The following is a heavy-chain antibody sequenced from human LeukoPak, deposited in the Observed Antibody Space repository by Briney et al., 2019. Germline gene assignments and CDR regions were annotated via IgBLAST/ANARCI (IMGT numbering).Heavy chain of an antibody. J-gene: IGHJ4*02. Sequence: SETLSLTCTVSGGSISSSTSYWGWIRQPPGKGLEWIGSIYYSGSTSYNPSLKSRVTISVDTSQKQFSLKLDSVIAADTAVYYCARNASDSGTSYFDYWGQGTLVTVSS. V-gene: IGHV4-39*01. CDR3: ARNASDSGTSYFDY. CDR2: IYYSGST. D-gene: IGHD1-26*01. CDR1: GGSISSSTSY.